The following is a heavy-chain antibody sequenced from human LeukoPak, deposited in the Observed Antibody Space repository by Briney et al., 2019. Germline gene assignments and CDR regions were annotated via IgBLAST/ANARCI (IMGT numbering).Heavy chain of an antibody. CDR1: GFTFSTYC. V-gene: IGHV3-74*01. CDR2: IKSDGITI. D-gene: IGHD1-20*01. Sequence: PGGSLRLSCAASGFTFSTYCMHWVRQAPGKGLVWVSRIKSDGITITYADSVKGRFTISRDNAKNTLYLQMNSLRAEDTAVYYCLRDLNWSLDQWGQGTLVTVSS. CDR3: LRDLNWSLDQ. J-gene: IGHJ4*02.